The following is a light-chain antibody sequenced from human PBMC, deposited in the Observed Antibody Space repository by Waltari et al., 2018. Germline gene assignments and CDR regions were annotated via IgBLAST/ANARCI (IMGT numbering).Light chain of an antibody. CDR2: GAG. Sequence: EVLLTQFPVTLSVSLGERATLSCRASQNINNHLAWYQQKPGQAPRLLIFGAGTRATNIPGRFSGSGSGTEFTLTISGLQSEDLGVYFCQQYSNWPPLTFGGGTKVEIK. J-gene: IGKJ4*01. CDR1: QNINNH. V-gene: IGKV3-15*01. CDR3: QQYSNWPPLT.